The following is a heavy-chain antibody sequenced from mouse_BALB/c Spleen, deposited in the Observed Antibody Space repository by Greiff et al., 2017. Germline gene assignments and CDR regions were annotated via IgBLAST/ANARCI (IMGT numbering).Heavy chain of an antibody. Sequence: EVHLVESGGGLVKPGGSLKLSCAASGFTFSSYAMSWVRQTPEKRLEWVASISSGGSTYYPDSVKGRFTISRDNARNILYLQMSSLRSEDTAMYYCARFITTVALYYYAMDYWGQGTSVTVAS. J-gene: IGHJ4*01. CDR1: GFTFSSYA. CDR2: ISSGGST. CDR3: ARFITTVALYYYAMDY. V-gene: IGHV5-6-5*01. D-gene: IGHD1-1*01.